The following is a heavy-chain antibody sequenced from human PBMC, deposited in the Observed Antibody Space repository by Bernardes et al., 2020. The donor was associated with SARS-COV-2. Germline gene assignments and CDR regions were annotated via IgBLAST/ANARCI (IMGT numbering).Heavy chain of an antibody. J-gene: IGHJ4*02. CDR1: GASISSSIGDY. CDR3: ASVRGVIPFH. CDR2: KNYGGTA. D-gene: IGHD3-10*01. Sequence: DTLSLTCTVSGASISSSIGDYWGWIRQPPGKGLEWIGNKNYGGTAYYSPSLKSRVTIFIDTSKNQFSLELSSLTAADTAVYYCASVRGVIPFHWGQGTLVTVSS. V-gene: IGHV4-39*01.